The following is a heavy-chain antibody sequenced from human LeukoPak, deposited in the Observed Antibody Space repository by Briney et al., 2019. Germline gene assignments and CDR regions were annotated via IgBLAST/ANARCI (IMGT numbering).Heavy chain of an antibody. CDR1: GFTFSSYA. Sequence: PGGSLRLSCAASGFTFSSYAMNWVRQAPGKGLEWVSTISGSGVNTYFADSVKVRFTISRDNSKNTLYLQMNTLRAEDTAVYYCAKTPGYGDYSMDVWGKGTRVTVSS. CDR3: AKTPGYGDYSMDV. V-gene: IGHV3-23*01. CDR2: ISGSGVNT. J-gene: IGHJ6*03. D-gene: IGHD4-17*01.